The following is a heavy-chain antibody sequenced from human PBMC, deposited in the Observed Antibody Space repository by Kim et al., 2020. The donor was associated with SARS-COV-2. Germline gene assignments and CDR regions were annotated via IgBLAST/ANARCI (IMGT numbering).Heavy chain of an antibody. V-gene: IGHV3-48*02. CDR1: GFTFSSHS. CDR3: ARGNAYDGSLSGFDP. CDR2: ISSSSGGPT. J-gene: IGHJ5*02. Sequence: GGSLRLSCAVSGFTFSSHSMNWVRQAPGKGLEWVSYISSSSGGPTYYADSVKGRFTISRDNAKNSLYLQMNSLRDEDTAVYYCARGNAYDGSLSGFDPWG. D-gene: IGHD3-16*01.